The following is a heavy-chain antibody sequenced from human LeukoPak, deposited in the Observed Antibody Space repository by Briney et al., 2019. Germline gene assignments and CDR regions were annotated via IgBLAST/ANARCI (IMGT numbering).Heavy chain of an antibody. CDR1: GGSIRSSGHY. V-gene: IGHV4-39*07. D-gene: IGHD2-2*01. CDR2: INHSGST. Sequence: SETLSLTCTVSGGSIRSSGHYWSWIRQPPGKGLEWIGEINHSGSTNYNPSLKSRVTISVDTSKHQFSLKLSSVTAADTAVYYCARGGPQTYCSSTSCYLRGYYYGMDVWGQGTTVTVSS. CDR3: ARGGPQTYCSSTSCYLRGYYYGMDV. J-gene: IGHJ6*02.